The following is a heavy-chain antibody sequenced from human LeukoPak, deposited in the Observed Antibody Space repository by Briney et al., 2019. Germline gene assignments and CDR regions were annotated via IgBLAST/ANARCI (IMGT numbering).Heavy chain of an antibody. D-gene: IGHD1-26*01. CDR1: GYTFTSYY. V-gene: IGHV1-46*01. CDR2: INPSGGST. J-gene: IGHJ3*02. Sequence: ASVKVSCKASGYTFTSYYMHWVRQAPGKGLEWLEIINPSGGSTSYAQKFQGRVTMTRDTSTSTVYMELSSLRSEDTAVYYCARDRWELRDDAFDIWGQGTMVTVSS. CDR3: ARDRWELRDDAFDI.